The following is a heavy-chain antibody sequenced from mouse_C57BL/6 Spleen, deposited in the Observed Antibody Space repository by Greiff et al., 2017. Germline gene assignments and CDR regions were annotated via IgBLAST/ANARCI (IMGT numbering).Heavy chain of an antibody. CDR2: ISGGGGNT. CDR3: ARQNDDYDVRYAMDY. D-gene: IGHD2-4*01. V-gene: IGHV5-9*01. Sequence: EVKLMESGGGLVKPGGSLKLSCAASGFTFSSYTMSWVRQTPEKRLEWVATISGGGGNTYYPDSVKGRFTISRDNAKNTLYLQMSSLRSEDTALYYCARQNDDYDVRYAMDYWGQGTSVTVSS. J-gene: IGHJ4*01. CDR1: GFTFSSYT.